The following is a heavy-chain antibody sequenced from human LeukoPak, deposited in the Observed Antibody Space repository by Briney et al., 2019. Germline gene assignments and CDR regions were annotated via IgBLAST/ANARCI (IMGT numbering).Heavy chain of an antibody. CDR2: IRYDGSNK. Sequence: SGGSLRLSCAASGFTFSSYGMHWVRQAPGKGLEWVAFIRYDGSNKYYADSVKGRFTISRDNSKNTLYLQMNSLRAEDTAVYYCAKDWGYCSSTSCYHDAFDIWGQGTMVTVSS. D-gene: IGHD2-2*01. CDR3: AKDWGYCSSTSCYHDAFDI. V-gene: IGHV3-30*02. J-gene: IGHJ3*02. CDR1: GFTFSSYG.